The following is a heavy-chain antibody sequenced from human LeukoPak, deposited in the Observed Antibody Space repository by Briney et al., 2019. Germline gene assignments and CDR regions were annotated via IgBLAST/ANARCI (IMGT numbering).Heavy chain of an antibody. V-gene: IGHV3-30*04. Sequence: GGSLRLSCAASGFTFSSYAMHWVRQVPGKGLEWVAVISFDGSNKYYADSVKGRFTISRDNSKNTLYLQMNSLRAEDTAVYYCASVMSTMLSADDYWGQGTLVTVSS. D-gene: IGHD3-10*02. CDR1: GFTFSSYA. J-gene: IGHJ4*02. CDR3: ASVMSTMLSADDY. CDR2: ISFDGSNK.